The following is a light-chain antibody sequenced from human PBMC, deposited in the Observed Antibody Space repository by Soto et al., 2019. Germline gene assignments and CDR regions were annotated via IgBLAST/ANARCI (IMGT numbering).Light chain of an antibody. Sequence: SYELTQPPSVSVSPGQTARITCSGDSXARKSVYWYQQKPGQAPVLVIYKDNERPSGIPERFSGSSSGTTVTLTIGGVQAEDEADYYCQSTDKSGTYSFVFGSGTKVTVL. CDR3: QSTDKSGTYSFV. CDR1: SXARKS. CDR2: KDN. J-gene: IGLJ1*01. V-gene: IGLV3-25*02.